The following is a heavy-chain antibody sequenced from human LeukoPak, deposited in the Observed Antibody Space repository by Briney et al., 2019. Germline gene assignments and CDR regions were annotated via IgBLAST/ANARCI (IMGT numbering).Heavy chain of an antibody. J-gene: IGHJ4*02. CDR1: GGSFSGYY. V-gene: IGHV4-34*01. CDR3: ARHVIGLWSTYYFDY. CDR2: INHSGST. Sequence: SETLSLTCAVYGGSFSGYYWSWIRQPPGKGLEWIGEINHSGSTNYNPSLKSRVTISVDTSKNQFSLKLSSVTAADTAVYYCARHVIGLWSTYYFDYWGQGTLVTVSS. D-gene: IGHD4/OR15-4a*01.